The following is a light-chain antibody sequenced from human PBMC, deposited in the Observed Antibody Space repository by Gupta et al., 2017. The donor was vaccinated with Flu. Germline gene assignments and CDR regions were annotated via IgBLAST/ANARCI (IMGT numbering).Light chain of an antibody. CDR3: QQYCSSPRT. V-gene: IGKV3-20*01. CDR2: GAS. Sequence: GTLSLSPGERATLSCMASQSVSSSYLAWYQQKPGQAPRLLIYGASIRATGLPDRFSGSGSGTEFTLTISRLEPEDFAVYYCQQYCSSPRTFGQGTKVEIK. J-gene: IGKJ1*01. CDR1: QSVSSSY.